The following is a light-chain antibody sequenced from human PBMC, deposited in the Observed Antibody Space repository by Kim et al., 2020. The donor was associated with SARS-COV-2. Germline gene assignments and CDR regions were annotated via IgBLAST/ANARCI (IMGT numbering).Light chain of an antibody. CDR3: SSYTSSSTLVL. Sequence: QSLTISCTGPSSDVGGYNYVSWYQQHPGKAPKLIIYDVTKRPSGVSNRFSGSKSGNTASLTISGLQAEDEADYYCSSYTSSSTLVLFGGGTQLTVL. CDR2: DVT. V-gene: IGLV2-14*03. CDR1: SSDVGGYNY. J-gene: IGLJ2*01.